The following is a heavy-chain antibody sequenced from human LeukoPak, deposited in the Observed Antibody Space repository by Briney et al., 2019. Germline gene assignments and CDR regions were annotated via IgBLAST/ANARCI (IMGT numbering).Heavy chain of an antibody. CDR2: VYYSGNT. D-gene: IGHD5-24*01. CDR1: GVSISSYY. V-gene: IGHV4-59*01. CDR3: ARVYGYNYYYFDY. J-gene: IGHJ4*02. Sequence: PSETLSLTCTVSGVSISSYYWGWIRQPPGKGLEWIGYVYYSGNTNYNPSLKSRVTVSVNTSKNQFSLKLSSVTAADTAVYYCARVYGYNYYYFDYWGQGTLVTVSS.